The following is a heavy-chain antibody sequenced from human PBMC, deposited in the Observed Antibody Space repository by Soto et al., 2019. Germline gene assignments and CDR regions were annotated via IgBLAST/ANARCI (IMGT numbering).Heavy chain of an antibody. Sequence: LRLSCAASGFTFSDYYMSWIRQAPGKGLEWVSYISSSGSIIYYADSVKGRFTISRDNARNTLYLQLNSLRAEDTAVYYCARDQGYYDSSGYFDYWGQGTLVTVSS. CDR3: ARDQGYYDSSGYFDY. D-gene: IGHD3-22*01. CDR2: ISSSGSII. CDR1: GFTFSDYY. V-gene: IGHV3-11*01. J-gene: IGHJ4*02.